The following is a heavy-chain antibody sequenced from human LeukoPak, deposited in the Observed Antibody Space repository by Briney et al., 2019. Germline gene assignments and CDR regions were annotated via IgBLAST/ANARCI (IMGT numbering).Heavy chain of an antibody. CDR3: ARGNYYGSGSYDAFDI. J-gene: IGHJ3*02. CDR1: GYTFTGYY. Sequence: ASVKVSCKASGYTFTGYYMHWVRQAPGQGLEWMGWINPNSGGTNYAQKFQGRVTMTRDTSISTAYMELSSLRSEDTAVYYCARGNYYGSGSYDAFDIWGQGTMVTVSS. CDR2: INPNSGGT. D-gene: IGHD3-10*01. V-gene: IGHV1-2*02.